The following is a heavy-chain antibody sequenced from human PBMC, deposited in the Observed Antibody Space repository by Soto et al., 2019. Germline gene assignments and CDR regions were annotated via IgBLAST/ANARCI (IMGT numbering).Heavy chain of an antibody. Sequence: QVQLVQSGAEVKEPGASVKVSCKASGYTFTNYDINWVRQATGQGPEWMGWMNPDSGDTGYVSNFQGRVTMTRSTSISTAYMELSDLRSEDTAVYYCARSRGGTGVHFDYWGQGTLVTVSS. CDR1: GYTFTNYD. V-gene: IGHV1-8*01. J-gene: IGHJ4*02. CDR2: MNPDSGDT. D-gene: IGHD7-27*01. CDR3: ARSRGGTGVHFDY.